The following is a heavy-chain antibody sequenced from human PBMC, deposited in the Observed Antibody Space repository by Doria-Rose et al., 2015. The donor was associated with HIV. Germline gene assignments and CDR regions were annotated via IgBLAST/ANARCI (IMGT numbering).Heavy chain of an antibody. J-gene: IGHJ4*02. CDR2: ISSTSAYI. D-gene: IGHD3-10*01. CDR1: GVTFSSHR. Sequence: EVQLVESGGGLVRPGGSLRLSCATSGVTFSSHRINWVRQAPGKGLEWVFSISSTSAYINYADSVRGRFTISRDNARNSLYLQMDSLRAEDTAIYYCATGVTLDYWGQGTLVTVSS. V-gene: IGHV3-21*01. CDR3: ATGVTLDY.